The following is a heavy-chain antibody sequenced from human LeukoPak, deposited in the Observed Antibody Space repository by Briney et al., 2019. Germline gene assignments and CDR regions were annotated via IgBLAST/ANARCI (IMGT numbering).Heavy chain of an antibody. CDR3: ARYYCGSSKCPGVDF. J-gene: IGHJ4*02. CDR2: IYSSGST. CDR1: GGSISSYY. Sequence: SETLSLTCTVSGGSISSYYWSWIRQPAGKGLEWIGRIYSSGSTNYNPSLKSRVSMSVDTSKNQLSLKLTSVTAADTAVYFCARYYCGSSKCPGVDFWGQGTLVTVSS. D-gene: IGHD2-2*01. V-gene: IGHV4-4*07.